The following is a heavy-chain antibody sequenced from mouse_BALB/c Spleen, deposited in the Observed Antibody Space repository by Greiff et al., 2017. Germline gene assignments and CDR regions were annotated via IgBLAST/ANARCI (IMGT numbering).Heavy chain of an antibody. Sequence: VQLQQSGAELVRPGSSVKISCKASGYAFSSYWMNWVKQRPGQGLEWIGQIYPGDGDTNYNGKFKGKATLTADKSSSTAYMQLSSLTSEDSAVYFCARGYYGYRYFDVWGAGTTVTVSS. CDR2: IYPGDGDT. V-gene: IGHV1-80*01. CDR3: ARGYYGYRYFDV. CDR1: GYAFSSYW. J-gene: IGHJ1*01. D-gene: IGHD1-1*01.